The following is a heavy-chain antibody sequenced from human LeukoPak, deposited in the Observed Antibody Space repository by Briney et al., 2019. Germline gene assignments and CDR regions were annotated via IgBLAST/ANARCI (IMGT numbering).Heavy chain of an antibody. Sequence: ASVKVSCKASGYTFTSYGISWVRQAPGQGLEWMGWTSAYNGNTNYAQKLQGRVTMTTDTSTSTAYMELRSLRSDDTAVYYCAREGSGSRTYYYGMDVWGQGTTVTVSS. CDR2: TSAYNGNT. V-gene: IGHV1-18*01. CDR3: AREGSGSRTYYYGMDV. CDR1: GYTFTSYG. J-gene: IGHJ6*02. D-gene: IGHD3-10*01.